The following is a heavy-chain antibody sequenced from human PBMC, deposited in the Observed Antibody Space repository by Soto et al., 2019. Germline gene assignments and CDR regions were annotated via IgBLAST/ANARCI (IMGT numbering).Heavy chain of an antibody. CDR3: ARGWWELPAFGP. Sequence: QVQLVQCGAEVKKPGASVKVSCKASGYTFTSFYMHWVRQAPGQGLEWMGIINPSGGSTNYAQKFQGRVTMTRDTSTSTVYMELSSLRSEDTAVYYCARGWWELPAFGPWGQGTLVTVSS. CDR1: GYTFTSFY. V-gene: IGHV1-46*01. D-gene: IGHD1-26*01. J-gene: IGHJ5*02. CDR2: INPSGGST.